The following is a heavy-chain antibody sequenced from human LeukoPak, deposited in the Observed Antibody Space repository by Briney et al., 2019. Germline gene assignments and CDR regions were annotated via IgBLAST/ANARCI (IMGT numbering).Heavy chain of an antibody. Sequence: GGSLRLACAASGFTFSSYAMSWVRQAPGKGREWVSVISGSGGNTYYADSVKGRFTISRDNSKNTLYLQMNSLRAEDTAVYYCAKAYGSGNLYYYYGMDVWGQGTTVTVSS. D-gene: IGHD3-10*01. CDR1: GFTFSSYA. J-gene: IGHJ6*02. CDR3: AKAYGSGNLYYYYGMDV. V-gene: IGHV3-23*01. CDR2: ISGSGGNT.